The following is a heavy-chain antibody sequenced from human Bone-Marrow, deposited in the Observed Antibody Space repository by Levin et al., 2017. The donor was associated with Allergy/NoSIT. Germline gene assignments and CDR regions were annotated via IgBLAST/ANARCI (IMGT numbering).Heavy chain of an antibody. D-gene: IGHD5-24*01. Sequence: SETLSLTCTASGDSLSSYYWSWIRQPPGKRLEWIAYISYSGSTNYNPSLKSRVTLSVDTSKNHFSLNLTSVTAADTAVYYCARSVRRENFDYWGQGILVTVSS. CDR3: ARSVRRENFDY. CDR1: GDSLSSYY. V-gene: IGHV4-59*01. J-gene: IGHJ4*02. CDR2: ISYSGST.